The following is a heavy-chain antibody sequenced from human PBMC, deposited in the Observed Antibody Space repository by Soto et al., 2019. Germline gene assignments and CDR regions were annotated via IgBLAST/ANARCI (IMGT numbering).Heavy chain of an antibody. CDR3: ARNGDCTSGICYVGWFDP. D-gene: IGHD2-2*01. V-gene: IGHV4-4*02. J-gene: IGHJ5*02. Sequence: QVRLQESGPGLVEPSGTLSLTCGVSGGSMRNDDWWSWVRQTPGKGLEWIGEISHYGNTNYNPSLKSRVTMSIDTSKNQFSLKGRSLTAADTAMYYCARNGDCTSGICYVGWFDPWGQGTLVSVSS. CDR1: GGSMRNDDW. CDR2: ISHYGNT.